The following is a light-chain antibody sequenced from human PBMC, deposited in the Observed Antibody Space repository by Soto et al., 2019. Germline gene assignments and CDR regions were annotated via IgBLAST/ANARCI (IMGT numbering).Light chain of an antibody. CDR3: HHFGSLPET. Sequence: EIVLTQSPATLSMSPGERATLSCRASQSVSNYLAWYQQRPGQAPRLLIYEASNRASGIPARFSGRGSGTDFTLTISRLEPEDFAVYYCHHFGSLPETFGQGTKVDIK. J-gene: IGKJ1*01. CDR1: QSVSNY. CDR2: EAS. V-gene: IGKV3-11*01.